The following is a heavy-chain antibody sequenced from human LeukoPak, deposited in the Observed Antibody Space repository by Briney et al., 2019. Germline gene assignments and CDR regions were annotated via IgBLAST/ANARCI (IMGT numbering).Heavy chain of an antibody. V-gene: IGHV3-7*03. Sequence: GGSLRLSCAASGFTFSKYWMSWVRQAPGKGLEWVANMKQDGGEKYYVDSVKGRFTISRDNSKNTLYLQMNSLRAEDTAVYYCAKERFYDSSGYEVYWGQGTLVTVSP. CDR2: MKQDGGEK. D-gene: IGHD3-22*01. CDR1: GFTFSKYW. J-gene: IGHJ4*02. CDR3: AKERFYDSSGYEVY.